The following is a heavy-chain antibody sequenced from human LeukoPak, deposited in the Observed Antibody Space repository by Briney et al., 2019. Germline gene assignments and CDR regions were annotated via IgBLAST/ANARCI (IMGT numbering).Heavy chain of an antibody. J-gene: IGHJ5*02. CDR1: GGSISSYY. V-gene: IGHV4-59*08. Sequence: SETPSLTCTVSGGSISSYYWSWIRQPPGKGLEWIGYIYYSGSTNYNPSLKSRVTISVDTSKNQFSLKLSSVTAADTAVYYCARHGGYSSSWYVGNWFDPWGQGTLVTVSS. CDR3: ARHGGYSSSWYVGNWFDP. D-gene: IGHD6-13*01. CDR2: IYYSGST.